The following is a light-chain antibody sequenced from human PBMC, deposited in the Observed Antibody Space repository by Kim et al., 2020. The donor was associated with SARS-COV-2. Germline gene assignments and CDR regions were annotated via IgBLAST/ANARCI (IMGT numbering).Light chain of an antibody. CDR2: HAS. J-gene: IGKJ1*01. V-gene: IGKV1-5*01. CDR1: QSISSW. CDR3: QQYNTHWT. Sequence: LSASVGEGVTITCRASQSISSWLAWYQQKPGTAPKLLISHASSLASGVPSRFSGSGSGTEFTLTISSLQPDDFATYYCQQYNTHWTFGQGTKVEI.